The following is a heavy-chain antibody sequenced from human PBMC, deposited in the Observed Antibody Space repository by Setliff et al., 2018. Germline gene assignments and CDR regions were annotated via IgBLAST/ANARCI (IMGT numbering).Heavy chain of an antibody. CDR1: GGSISSYY. Sequence: PSETLSLTCTVSGGSISSYYWSWIQQPAGKGLEWIGHIYIGGSANYNPSLKSRVTMSIDTSKNQFSLKLKSVTAADTAVYYCTRNFLGWLARFWGRGTLVTVSS. J-gene: IGHJ4*02. CDR3: TRNFLGWLARF. D-gene: IGHD6-19*01. CDR2: IYIGGSA. V-gene: IGHV4-4*07.